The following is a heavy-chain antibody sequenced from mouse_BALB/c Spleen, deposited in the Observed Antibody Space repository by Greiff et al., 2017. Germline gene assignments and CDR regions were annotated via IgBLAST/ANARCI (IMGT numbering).Heavy chain of an antibody. CDR2: IDPANGNT. D-gene: IGHD1-1*01. CDR3: ARKGYGSSSNYFDY. J-gene: IGHJ2*01. V-gene: IGHV14-3*02. Sequence: EVKLMESGAELVKPGASVKLSCTASGFNIKDTYMHWVKQRPEQGLEWIGRIDPANGNTKYDPKFQGKATITADTSSNTAYLQLSSLTSEDTAVYYCARKGYGSSSNYFDYWGQGTTLTVSS. CDR1: GFNIKDTY.